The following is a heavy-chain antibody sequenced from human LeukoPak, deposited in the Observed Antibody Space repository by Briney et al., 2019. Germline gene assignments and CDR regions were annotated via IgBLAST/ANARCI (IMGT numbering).Heavy chain of an antibody. V-gene: IGHV1-3*03. Sequence: GASVKVSCKASGYTFTSYGISWVRQAPGQGLEWMGWINAGNGNTKYSQEFQGRVTITRDTSASTAYMELSSLRSEDMAVYYCARAYYYDSSGYDYWGQGTLVTVSS. J-gene: IGHJ4*02. CDR2: INAGNGNT. CDR1: GYTFTSYG. CDR3: ARAYYYDSSGYDY. D-gene: IGHD3-22*01.